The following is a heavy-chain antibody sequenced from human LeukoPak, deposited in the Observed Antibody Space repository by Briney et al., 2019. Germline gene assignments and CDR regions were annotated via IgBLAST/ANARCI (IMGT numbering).Heavy chain of an antibody. CDR2: INPNSGGT. D-gene: IGHD4-17*01. V-gene: IGHV1-2*02. CDR1: GYTFTGYY. J-gene: IGHJ5*02. Sequence: WASVKVSCKASGYTFTGYYMHWVRQAPGQGLEWMGWINPNSGGTNYAQKFQGRVTMTRDMSTSTVYMELSSLRSEDTAVYYCARVPYGDYGAYCFDPWGQGTLVTVSS. CDR3: ARVPYGDYGAYCFDP.